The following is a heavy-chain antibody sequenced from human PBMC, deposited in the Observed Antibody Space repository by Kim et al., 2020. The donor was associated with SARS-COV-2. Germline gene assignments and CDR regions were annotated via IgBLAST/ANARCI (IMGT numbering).Heavy chain of an antibody. D-gene: IGHD3-10*01. CDR3: TTSLWFGEADYY. Sequence: GGSLRLSCAASGFTFSNAWMSWVRQAPGKGLEWVGRIKSKIDGGTTDYAAPVKGRFTISRDDSKNTLYLQMNSLKTEDTAVYYCTTSLWFGEADYYWGQGTLVTVSS. CDR1: GFTFSNAW. V-gene: IGHV3-15*01. CDR2: IKSKIDGGTT. J-gene: IGHJ4*02.